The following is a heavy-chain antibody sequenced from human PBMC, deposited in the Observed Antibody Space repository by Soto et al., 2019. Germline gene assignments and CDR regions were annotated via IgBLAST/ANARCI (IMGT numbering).Heavy chain of an antibody. V-gene: IGHV3-53*01. D-gene: IGHD3-22*01. CDR2: IYSGGKT. J-gene: IGHJ4*02. CDR1: GFPVSANS. Sequence: PGGSLRLSCAASGFPVSANSMNWVRQAPGKGLAWVSVIYSGGKTFYADPVKDRFTIARDKSKNTLYLQMNSLRVEDTAVYYCARELGYDSSGYPLGYWGQGTLVTVSS. CDR3: ARELGYDSSGYPLGY.